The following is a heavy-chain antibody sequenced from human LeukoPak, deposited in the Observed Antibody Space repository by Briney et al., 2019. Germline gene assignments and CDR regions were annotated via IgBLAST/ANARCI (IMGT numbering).Heavy chain of an antibody. D-gene: IGHD6-19*01. CDR2: ISYDGSNK. J-gene: IGHJ4*02. CDR3: ARDQGIAVAGTLGY. Sequence: AGGSLRLSCAASGFTFSSYAMHWVRQAPGKGLEWVAVISYDGSNKYYADSVKGRFTISRDNSKNTLYLQMNSLRAEDTAVYYCARDQGIAVAGTLGYWGQGTLVTVSS. V-gene: IGHV3-30-3*01. CDR1: GFTFSSYA.